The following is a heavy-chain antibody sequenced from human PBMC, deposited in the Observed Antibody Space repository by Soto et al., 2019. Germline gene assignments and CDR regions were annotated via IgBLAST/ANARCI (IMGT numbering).Heavy chain of an antibody. D-gene: IGHD3-3*01. J-gene: IGHJ5*02. CDR1: GFTFSSYS. Sequence: GGSLRLSCAASGFTFSSYSMNWVRQAPGKGLEWVSSISSSSSYIYHADSVKGRFTISRDNAKNSLYLQMNSLRAEDTAVYYCARGAYYDFWSGYSNWFDPWGQGTLVTVSS. CDR2: ISSSSSYI. CDR3: ARGAYYDFWSGYSNWFDP. V-gene: IGHV3-21*01.